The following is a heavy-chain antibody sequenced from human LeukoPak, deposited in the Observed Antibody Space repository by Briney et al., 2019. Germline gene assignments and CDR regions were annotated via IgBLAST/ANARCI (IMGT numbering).Heavy chain of an antibody. Sequence: SETLSLTCTVSGGSISSYYWSWIRQPAGRGLEWIGRVYTSGSTNYNPSLKRRVTMSVDTSKNQCSLQLSSVTAADTAVYYCARALDYLGNWFDPWGQGTLVTVSS. V-gene: IGHV4-4*07. D-gene: IGHD2/OR15-2a*01. J-gene: IGHJ5*02. CDR1: GGSISSYY. CDR2: VYTSGST. CDR3: ARALDYLGNWFDP.